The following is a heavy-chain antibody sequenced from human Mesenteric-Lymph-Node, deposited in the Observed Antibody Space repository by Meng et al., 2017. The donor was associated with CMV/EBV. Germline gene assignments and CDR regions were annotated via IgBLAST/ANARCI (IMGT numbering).Heavy chain of an antibody. CDR1: GGTFSSYT. D-gene: IGHD6-13*01. Sequence: SVKVSCKASGGTFSSYTISWVRQAPGQGLEWMGRIIPILGIANYAQKFQGRVTITADKSTSTAYMGLSSLRSEDTAVYYCASREAAAGGYNWFDPWGQGTLVTVSS. J-gene: IGHJ5*02. V-gene: IGHV1-69*02. CDR2: IIPILGIA. CDR3: ASREAAAGGYNWFDP.